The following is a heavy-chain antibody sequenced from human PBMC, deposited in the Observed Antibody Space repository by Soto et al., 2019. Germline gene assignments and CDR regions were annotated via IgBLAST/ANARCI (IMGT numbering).Heavy chain of an antibody. CDR2: IYPGDSDT. CDR1: GYSFTIYW. CDR3: ARPGTDNAFDI. J-gene: IGHJ3*02. V-gene: IGHV5-51*01. D-gene: IGHD1-1*01. Sequence: GESLKISCQGSGYSFTIYWIGWVRQMPGKGLEWMCIIYPGDSDTRYSPSFQGQVTISADKPISTAYLQWSSLKASDTAMYYCARPGTDNAFDIWGQGTMVTVSS.